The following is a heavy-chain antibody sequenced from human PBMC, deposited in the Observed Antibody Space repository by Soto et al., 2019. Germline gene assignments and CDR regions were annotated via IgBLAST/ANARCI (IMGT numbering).Heavy chain of an antibody. Sequence: ASVKVSCKASGYSFTDYHMHWLRQAPGQGVEWVGWIIPSSGSTNYAQKFQGRVTMTRDTSITTAYMELRRLTSDDTAVYYCARDQYSGSFLYWGQGTLVTSPQ. CDR3: ARDQYSGSFLY. CDR2: IIPSSGST. V-gene: IGHV1-2*02. CDR1: GYSFTDYH. J-gene: IGHJ4*02. D-gene: IGHD1-26*01.